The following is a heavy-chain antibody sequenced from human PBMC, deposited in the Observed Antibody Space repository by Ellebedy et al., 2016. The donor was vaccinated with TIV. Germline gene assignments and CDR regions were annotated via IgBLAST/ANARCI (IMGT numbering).Heavy chain of an antibody. CDR3: AREETYSLSF. J-gene: IGHJ4*02. D-gene: IGHD2/OR15-2a*01. CDR2: IHPNRGAT. CDR1: GYTFTGHY. Sequence: AASVKVSCKASGYTFTGHYIHWVRQAPGQGPEWMGWIHPNRGATKYAQKFQGRVTMTRDTSFRTAYMALHSLGSDDTAIYYCAREETYSLSFWGQGTLVTVSS. V-gene: IGHV1-2*02.